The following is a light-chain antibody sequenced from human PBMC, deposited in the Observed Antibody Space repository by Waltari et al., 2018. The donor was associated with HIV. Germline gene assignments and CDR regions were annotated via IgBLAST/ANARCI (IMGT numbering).Light chain of an antibody. CDR2: QDD. Sequence: SYELTQPPSVSVSPGQAATITCSGDKLDDKYVCWYQQKPGRSPVLLIYQDDKRLPGIPDRFSGSNSGNTATLTISGTQTMDEADYYCQAWDSGTGVFGTGTTVTVL. J-gene: IGLJ1*01. V-gene: IGLV3-1*01. CDR3: QAWDSGTGV. CDR1: KLDDKY.